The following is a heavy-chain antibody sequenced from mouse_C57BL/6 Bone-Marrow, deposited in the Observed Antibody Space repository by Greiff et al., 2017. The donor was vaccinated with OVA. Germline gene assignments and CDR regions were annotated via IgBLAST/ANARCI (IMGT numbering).Heavy chain of an antibody. V-gene: IGHV1-26*01. J-gene: IGHJ3*01. CDR2: INPNNGGT. D-gene: IGHD1-1*01. Sequence: EVQLQQSGPELVKPWASVKISCKASGYTFTDYYMNWVKQSHGKSLEWIGDINPNNGGTSYNQKFKGKATLTVDKSSSTAYMELRSLTSEDSAVYYCARNYGSSWFAYWGQGTLVTVSA. CDR1: GYTFTDYY. CDR3: ARNYGSSWFAY.